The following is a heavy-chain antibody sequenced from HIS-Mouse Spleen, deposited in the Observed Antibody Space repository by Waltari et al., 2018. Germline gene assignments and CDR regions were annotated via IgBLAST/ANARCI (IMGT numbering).Heavy chain of an antibody. CDR1: GGSISSSSYY. D-gene: IGHD6-13*01. Sequence: QLQLQESGPGLVKPSETLSLTCTVSGGSISSSSYYWGWIRQPPGKGLEWIWSIYYSGSTYYNPSLKSRVTISVDTSKNQCSLKLSSVTAADTAVYYWAREIPYSSSWYDWYFDLWGRGTLVTVSS. CDR3: AREIPYSSSWYDWYFDL. J-gene: IGHJ2*01. CDR2: IYYSGST. V-gene: IGHV4-39*07.